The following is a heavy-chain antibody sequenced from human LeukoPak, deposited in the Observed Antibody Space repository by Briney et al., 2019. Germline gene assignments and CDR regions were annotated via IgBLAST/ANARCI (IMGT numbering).Heavy chain of an antibody. CDR1: GGSISSGSYY. CDR3: ARANQYYYYMDV. D-gene: IGHD2-8*01. CDR2: IYTSGST. J-gene: IGHJ6*03. Sequence: SQTLSLTCTVSGGSISSGSYYWSWIRQPAGKGLEWIGRIYTSGSTNYNPSLKSRVTISVDTSKNQFSLKLSSVTAADTAVYYCARANQYYYYMDVWGKGTTVTISS. V-gene: IGHV4-61*02.